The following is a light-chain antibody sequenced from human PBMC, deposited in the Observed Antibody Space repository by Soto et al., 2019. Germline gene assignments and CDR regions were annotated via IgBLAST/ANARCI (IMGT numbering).Light chain of an antibody. CDR3: QSYDSSLSGGSV. V-gene: IGLV1-40*01. CDR2: GNN. J-gene: IGLJ1*01. Sequence: QAVLTQSPSVSGAPGQRVSISCTGTSSNIGAGFDVHWYQQLPGTAPKLLIYGNNNRPSGVPDRFSGSKSGTSASLAITGLRAEDEADYYCQSYDSSLSGGSVFGTGTKLTVL. CDR1: SSNIGAGFD.